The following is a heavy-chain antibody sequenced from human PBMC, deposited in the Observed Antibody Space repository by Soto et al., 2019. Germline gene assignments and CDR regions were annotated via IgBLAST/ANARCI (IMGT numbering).Heavy chain of an antibody. Sequence: GASVKVSCKASGGTFSSYAISWVRQAPGQGLEWMGGIIPIFGTANYAQKFQGRVTITADESTSTAYMELSSLRSEDTAVYYCAVTQRAIAVAGPDYWGQGTLVTVSS. J-gene: IGHJ4*02. D-gene: IGHD6-19*01. CDR1: GGTFSSYA. CDR3: AVTQRAIAVAGPDY. V-gene: IGHV1-69*13. CDR2: IIPIFGTA.